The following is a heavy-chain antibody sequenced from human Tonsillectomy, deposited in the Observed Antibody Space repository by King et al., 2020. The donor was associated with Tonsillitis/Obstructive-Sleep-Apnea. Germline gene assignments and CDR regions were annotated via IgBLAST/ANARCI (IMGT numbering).Heavy chain of an antibody. Sequence: VQLQESGPGLVKPSETLSLTCTVSGGSITSYYWSWIRQPAGKGLEWIGLISSTGSTNYNPSLKSRVTMSVDTSRNQFSLKLSSVTAADTAVYFCARDLATAPYNWFDPCGQGTMATVSS. CDR3: ARDLATAPYNWFDP. J-gene: IGHJ5*02. CDR1: GGSITSYY. V-gene: IGHV4-4*07. CDR2: ISSTGST. D-gene: IGHD5-24*01.